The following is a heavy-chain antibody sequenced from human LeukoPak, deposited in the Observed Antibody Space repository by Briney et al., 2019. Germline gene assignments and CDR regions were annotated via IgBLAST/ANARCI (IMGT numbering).Heavy chain of an antibody. J-gene: IGHJ6*02. D-gene: IGHD1-14*01. V-gene: IGHV3-23*01. CDR3: AKVRTYFYHGLDV. CDR1: GFTFSTCA. CDR2: ISGTTSGT. Sequence: GGYLRLSCAASGFTFSTCAMRWVRQAPGKGLEWVSGISGTTSGTYYADSVKGRFTISRDNSKNTLFLQVNSLRAEDTAVYYCAKVRTYFYHGLDVWGQGTTVTVSS.